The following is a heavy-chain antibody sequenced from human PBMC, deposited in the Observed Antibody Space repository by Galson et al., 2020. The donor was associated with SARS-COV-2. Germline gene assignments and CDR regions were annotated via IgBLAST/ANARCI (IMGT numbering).Heavy chain of an antibody. J-gene: IGHJ6*02. CDR1: GFTFGDYG. Sequence: GGSLRLSCAASGFTFGDYGMSWVRQAPGKGLEWVAIIYWDGGSTAYADSVKGRFTISRDNAKNSLYLQMNSLRAEDTALYHCARGGVYCGVDCFAMDVWDPGTRVTVSS. CDR2: IYWDGGST. V-gene: IGHV3-20*01. D-gene: IGHD2-21*02. CDR3: ARGGVYCGVDCFAMDV.